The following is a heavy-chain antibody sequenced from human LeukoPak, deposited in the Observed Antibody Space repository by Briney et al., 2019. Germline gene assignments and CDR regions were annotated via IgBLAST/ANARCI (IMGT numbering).Heavy chain of an antibody. J-gene: IGHJ4*02. D-gene: IGHD2-8*01. V-gene: IGHV3-30*04. CDR2: ISYDGSNK. CDR1: GFTFSSYA. CDR3: ARECREDGVCYHY. Sequence: GRSLRLSCAASGFTFSSYAMHWVRQAPGKGLEWVAVISYDGSNKYYADSVKGRFTISRDNSKNTLYLQMNSLRAEDTAVYYCARECREDGVCYHYWGQGTLVTVSS.